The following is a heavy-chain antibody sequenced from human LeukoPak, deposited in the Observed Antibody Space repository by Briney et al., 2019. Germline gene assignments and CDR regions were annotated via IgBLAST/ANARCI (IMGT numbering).Heavy chain of an antibody. CDR1: GFTFSDYY. CDR3: ARSDGLLFDY. V-gene: IGHV3-11*06. D-gene: IGHD5-24*01. Sequence: GGSLRLSCAASGFTFSDYYMSWIRQAPGKGLEWVSYISSSSSYTNYADSVKGRFTISRDNAKNSLYLQMDNLRAEDTAVYYCARSDGLLFDYWGQGTLVTVSS. CDR2: ISSSSSYT. J-gene: IGHJ4*02.